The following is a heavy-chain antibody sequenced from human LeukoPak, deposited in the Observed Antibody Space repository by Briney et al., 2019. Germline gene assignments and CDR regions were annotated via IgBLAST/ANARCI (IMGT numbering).Heavy chain of an antibody. V-gene: IGHV4-30-4*01. D-gene: IGHD2-2*01. CDR2: VFYSGSS. CDR1: GGSISSGDYY. Sequence: SETLSLTCTVSGGSISSGDYYWSWIRQSPGKGLEWIGYVFYSGSSYYNPSLKSRVTISVDTSKNHFSLKLSSVTAADTAVYYCARGSVVVPAGNYYYGMDVWGQGTTVTVS. J-gene: IGHJ6*02. CDR3: ARGSVVVPAGNYYYGMDV.